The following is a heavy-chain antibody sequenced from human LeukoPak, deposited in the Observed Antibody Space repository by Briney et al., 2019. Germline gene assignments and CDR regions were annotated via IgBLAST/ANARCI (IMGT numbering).Heavy chain of an antibody. Sequence: SSETLSLTCTVSGGSINSNSYYWGWIRQPPGKRLEWIGSIFYSGSTYSNPSLKSRVTIFVDTSRNQFSLKLSSVTAADTAVYFCARQLVVTAKGYFDYWGQGILVTVS. D-gene: IGHD2-21*02. CDR3: ARQLVVTAKGYFDY. J-gene: IGHJ4*02. CDR1: GGSINSNSYY. V-gene: IGHV4-39*01. CDR2: IFYSGST.